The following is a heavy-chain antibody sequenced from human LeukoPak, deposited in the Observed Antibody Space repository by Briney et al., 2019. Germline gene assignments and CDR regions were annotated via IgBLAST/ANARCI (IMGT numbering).Heavy chain of an antibody. V-gene: IGHV4-34*01. J-gene: IGHJ4*02. CDR3: AKTTVTTYVLDY. D-gene: IGHD4-17*01. CDR1: GGSFSGYY. CDR2: INHSGST. Sequence: PETLSLTCAVYGGSFSGYYWSWIRQPPGKGLEWIGEINHSGSTNYNPSLKSRVTISVDTSKNQFSLKLSSVTAADTAVYYCAKTTVTTYVLDYWGQGTLVTVSS.